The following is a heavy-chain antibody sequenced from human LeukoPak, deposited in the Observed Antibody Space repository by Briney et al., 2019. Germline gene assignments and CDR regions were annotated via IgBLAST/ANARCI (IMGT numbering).Heavy chain of an antibody. CDR3: AGLAAAGTFDY. J-gene: IGHJ4*02. CDR2: IDPSDSYT. D-gene: IGHD6-13*01. CDR1: GYSFTSYW. Sequence: GESLKISCKGSGYSFTSYWTSWVRQMPVKGLERMGRIDPSDSYTNYSPSFQSHVTISADKSISTAYLQWSSLKASDTAMYYCAGLAAAGTFDYWGQGTLVTVSS. V-gene: IGHV5-10-1*01.